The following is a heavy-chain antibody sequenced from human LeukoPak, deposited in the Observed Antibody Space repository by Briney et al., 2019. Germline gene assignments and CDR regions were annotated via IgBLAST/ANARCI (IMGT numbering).Heavy chain of an antibody. Sequence: PGGSLRLSCAASGFTVSSNYMSWVRQAPGKGLEWVSVIYSGGSTYYADSVKGRFTISRDNAKNSLYLQMNSLRAEDTAVYYCARVEGPAEAAWFDPWGQGTLVTVSS. J-gene: IGHJ5*02. CDR1: GFTVSSNY. D-gene: IGHD2-15*01. CDR3: ARVEGPAEAAWFDP. CDR2: IYSGGST. V-gene: IGHV3-53*01.